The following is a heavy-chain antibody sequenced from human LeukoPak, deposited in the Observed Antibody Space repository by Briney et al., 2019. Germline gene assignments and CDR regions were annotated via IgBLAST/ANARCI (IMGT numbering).Heavy chain of an antibody. D-gene: IGHD3-22*01. CDR1: GFTVSSNY. CDR3: ARGNYYDSSGYSPADY. V-gene: IGHV3-66*01. J-gene: IGHJ4*02. CDR2: IYSGGST. Sequence: GGSLRLSCAASGFTVSSNYMSWVRQAPGKGLEWVSVIYSGGSTYYADSVKGRFTTSRDNSKNTLYLQMNSLRAEDTAVYYCARGNYYDSSGYSPADYWGQGTLVTVSS.